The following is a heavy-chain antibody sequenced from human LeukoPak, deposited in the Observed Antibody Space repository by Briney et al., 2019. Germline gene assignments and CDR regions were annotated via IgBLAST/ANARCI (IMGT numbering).Heavy chain of an antibody. J-gene: IGHJ6*03. CDR2: ISSSSTTI. CDR3: AREGLRSIAARRGTRDYMDV. Sequence: GGSLRLSCAASGFTFSSYSMMWVRQAPGKGLEWVSYISSSSTTIHYADSVKGRFTISRDNAKNSVYLQMNSLRAEDTAVYYCAREGLRSIAARRGTRDYMDVWGKGTTVIVSS. V-gene: IGHV3-48*01. CDR1: GFTFSSYS. D-gene: IGHD6-6*01.